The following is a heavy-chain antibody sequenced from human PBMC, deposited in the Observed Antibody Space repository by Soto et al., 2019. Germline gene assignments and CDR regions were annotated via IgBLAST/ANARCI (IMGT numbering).Heavy chain of an antibody. CDR2: IKEEGSET. CDR1: W. CDR3: VSEPDS. V-gene: IGHV3-7*05. J-gene: IGHJ4*02. Sequence: WRNWVRQTPGKGLEWVANIKEEGSETYHVDSVKGRFTISRDNAKNSLYLQMNSLRAEYTAVYYCVSEPDSWVQGVLVTVSS.